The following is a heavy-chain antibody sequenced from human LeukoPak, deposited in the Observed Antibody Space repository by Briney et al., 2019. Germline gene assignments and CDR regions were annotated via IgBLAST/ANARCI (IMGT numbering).Heavy chain of an antibody. V-gene: IGHV4-38-2*02. Sequence: PSETLSLTCTVSGYSISSGYYWGWIRHPRGKGLELIGSIYHSGSTYYNPSLKSRVTISVDTSKNQFSLKLSSVTAADTAVYYCARSPSYYYYYYMDVWGKGTTVTVSS. CDR1: GYSISSGYY. J-gene: IGHJ6*03. CDR3: ARSPSYYYYYYMDV. CDR2: IYHSGST.